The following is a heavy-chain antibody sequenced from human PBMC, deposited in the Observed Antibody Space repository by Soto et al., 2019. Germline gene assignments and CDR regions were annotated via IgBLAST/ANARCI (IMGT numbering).Heavy chain of an antibody. D-gene: IGHD3-3*01. CDR3: ARHRGAATYYDFWSGPTEHYYFDY. V-gene: IGHV4-59*08. CDR2: IYYSGST. J-gene: IGHJ4*02. CDR1: GGSISSYY. Sequence: SETLSLTCTVSGGSISSYYWSWIRQPPGKGLEWIGYIYYSGSTNYNPSLKSRVTIPVDTSKNQFSLKLSSVTAADTAVYYCARHRGAATYYDFWSGPTEHYYFDYWGQGTLVTVSS.